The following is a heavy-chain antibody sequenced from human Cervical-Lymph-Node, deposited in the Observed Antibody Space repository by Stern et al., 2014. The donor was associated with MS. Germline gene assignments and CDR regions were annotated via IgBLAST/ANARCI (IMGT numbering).Heavy chain of an antibody. J-gene: IGHJ5*02. CDR3: ARVFIGAAGTMSWFDP. CDR2: IYYSGST. V-gene: IGHV4-31*03. Sequence: QVQLVESGPGLVKPSQTLSLTCTVSGGSISSGAYYWSWIRQHPGKGLEWIGYIYYSGSTYYNPSLKSRVTISVDTSKKQFSLNVSSVTAADTAVYYCARVFIGAAGTMSWFDPWGQGTLVTVSS. D-gene: IGHD6-13*01. CDR1: GGSISSGAYY.